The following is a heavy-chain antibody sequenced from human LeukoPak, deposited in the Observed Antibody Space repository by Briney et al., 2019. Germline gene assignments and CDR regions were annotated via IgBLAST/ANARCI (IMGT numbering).Heavy chain of an antibody. J-gene: IGHJ5*02. CDR2: IYTSGST. D-gene: IGHD6-19*01. V-gene: IGHV4-4*07. CDR1: GGSISSYY. Sequence: PSETLSLTCTVSGGSISSYYWSWIRQPAGKGLEWIGRIYTSGSTNYNPSLKSRVTMSVDTSKNQFSLKLSSVTAADTAVYYGAGGDSSGWYEGSWFDPWGQGTLVTVSS. CDR3: AGGDSSGWYEGSWFDP.